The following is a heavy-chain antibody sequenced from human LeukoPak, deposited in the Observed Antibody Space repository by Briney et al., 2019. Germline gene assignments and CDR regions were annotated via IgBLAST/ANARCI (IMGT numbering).Heavy chain of an antibody. CDR3: ARGTYYYDSGLSGMGDY. J-gene: IGHJ4*02. CDR2: IIPILGIA. V-gene: IGHV1-69*02. Sequence: GASVKVSCKASGGTFSSYTISWVRQALGQGLEWMGRIIPILGIANYAQKFQGRVTITADKSTSTAYMELSSLRSEDTAVYYCARGTYYYDSGLSGMGDYWGQGTLVTVSS. D-gene: IGHD3-22*01. CDR1: GGTFSSYT.